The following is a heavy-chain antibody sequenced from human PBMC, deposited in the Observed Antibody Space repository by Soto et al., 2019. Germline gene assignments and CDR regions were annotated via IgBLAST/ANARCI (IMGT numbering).Heavy chain of an antibody. J-gene: IGHJ4*02. Sequence: SETLSLTCAVYGGSFSGYYWSWIGQPPGKGLEWIGEINHSGSTNYNPSLKSRVTISVDTSKNQFSLKLSSVTAADTAVYYCARGRGSRGYCSGGSCYSTPFDYWGQGALVTVSS. CDR3: ARGRGSRGYCSGGSCYSTPFDY. CDR1: GGSFSGYY. V-gene: IGHV4-34*01. D-gene: IGHD2-15*01. CDR2: INHSGST.